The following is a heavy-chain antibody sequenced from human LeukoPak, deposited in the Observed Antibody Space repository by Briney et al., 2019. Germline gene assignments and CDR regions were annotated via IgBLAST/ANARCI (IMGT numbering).Heavy chain of an antibody. CDR1: GYTFNTYD. Sequence: ASVKVSCKASGYTFNTYDVNWVRQATGQGLEWLRWMNPDSGKTGYAQKFQGRVTMTRNTSISTAYMELNSLKSEDTAVYFCARGTTRGYYDSSDYYFTPAVDYWGQGTLLTVSS. D-gene: IGHD3-22*01. CDR2: MNPDSGKT. CDR3: ARGTTRGYYDSSDYYFTPAVDY. J-gene: IGHJ4*02. V-gene: IGHV1-8*01.